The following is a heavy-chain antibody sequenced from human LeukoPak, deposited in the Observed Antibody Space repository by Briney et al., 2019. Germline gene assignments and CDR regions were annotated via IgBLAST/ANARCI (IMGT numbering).Heavy chain of an antibody. CDR3: SASRPNYVEYYGLDV. Sequence: GGSLTLSCAASGFTFSSYGMHWVRQAPGKGLEWVGFIYYDGSEKYSADSVQGRFTISSDDSINTLYLQVKSLKTDDTAVYFCSASRPNYVEYYGLDVWGDGGTVTVSS. V-gene: IGHV3-30*02. J-gene: IGHJ6*01. CDR1: GFTFSSYG. D-gene: IGHD3-10*02. CDR2: IYYDGSEK.